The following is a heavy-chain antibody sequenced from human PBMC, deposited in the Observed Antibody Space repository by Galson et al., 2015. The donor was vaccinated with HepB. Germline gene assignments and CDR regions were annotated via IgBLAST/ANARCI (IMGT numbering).Heavy chain of an antibody. D-gene: IGHD1-7*01. Sequence: SVKVSCKASGGTFSSYAISWVRQAPGQGLEWMGGIIPIFGTANYAQKFQGRVTITADESTSTAYMELSSLRSEDKAVYYCARDRSFSLKLELPRFYGMDVWGQGTTVTVSS. CDR3: ARDRSFSLKLELPRFYGMDV. CDR1: GGTFSSYA. V-gene: IGHV1-69*13. J-gene: IGHJ6*02. CDR2: IIPIFGTA.